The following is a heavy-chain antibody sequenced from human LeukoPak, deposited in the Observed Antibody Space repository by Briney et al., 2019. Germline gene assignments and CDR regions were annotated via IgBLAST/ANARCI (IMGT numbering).Heavy chain of an antibody. CDR3: GRDRPTTVRYYSFDI. CDR2: IYSGGNT. D-gene: IGHD3-9*01. J-gene: IGHJ3*02. Sequence: GGSLRLSXAASGFTVGSNYMSWIRQAPGKGLEWLSVIYSGGNTNYANSVKGRFTIPRDNSQNKPYLQMNSLRAEDPAVYYCGRDRPTTVRYYSFDIWGQGTVVTVSS. CDR1: GFTVGSNY. V-gene: IGHV3-53*05.